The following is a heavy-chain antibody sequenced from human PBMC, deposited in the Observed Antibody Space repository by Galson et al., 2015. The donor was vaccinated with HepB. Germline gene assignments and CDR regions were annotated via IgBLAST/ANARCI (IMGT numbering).Heavy chain of an antibody. CDR1: GGSISSSDYY. CDR2: IYYSGVT. J-gene: IGHJ6*03. Sequence: ETLSLTCTVSGGSISSSDYYWGWIRQPPGKGLAWIGSIYYSGVTYYNASLKSRVTISVDTSKNQFSLKLSSVTAADTAVYYCARRQYQLLRGDYYYYMDVWGKGTTVTVSS. CDR3: ARRQYQLLRGDYYYYMDV. D-gene: IGHD2-2*01. V-gene: IGHV4-39*01.